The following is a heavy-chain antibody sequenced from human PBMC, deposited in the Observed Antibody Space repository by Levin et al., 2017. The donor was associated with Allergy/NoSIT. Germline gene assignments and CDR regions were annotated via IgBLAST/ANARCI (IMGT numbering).Heavy chain of an antibody. CDR2: IYSGGGT. D-gene: IGHD6-19*01. J-gene: IGHJ4*02. V-gene: IGHV3-53*01. CDR1: GFTVSNTY. Sequence: GGSLRLSCAASGFTVSNTYMTWVRQAPGKGLEWVSLIYSGGGTGYVDSVQGRFSISRDSSKNTVYLQMNSLRGDDTAVYYCVRMITVDATWGRGTLVTVSS. CDR3: VRMITVDAT.